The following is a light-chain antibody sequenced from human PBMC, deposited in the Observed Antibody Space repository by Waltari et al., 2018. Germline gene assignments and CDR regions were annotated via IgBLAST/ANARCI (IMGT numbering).Light chain of an antibody. CDR3: QQDKTYST. J-gene: IGKJ2*01. Sequence: DIQMTQSPSTLSASVGDRVTITCRASQSISNWLAWYQHQPGTAPNLLSYMASTLGRGVPSRCSGSGSETEFTLTISSLQPADRGTYYCQQDKTYSTFGQGTKLEIK. V-gene: IGKV1-5*03. CDR2: MAS. CDR1: QSISNW.